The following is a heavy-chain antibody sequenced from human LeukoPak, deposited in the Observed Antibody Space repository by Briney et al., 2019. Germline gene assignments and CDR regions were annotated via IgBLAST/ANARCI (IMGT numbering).Heavy chain of an antibody. Sequence: PGWSLTLSCPASGFTFISHPMHWVRQAPGKGLEWVAVIYSGGSTYYADSVQGRFTISRDYSKNMLYLQMNILRAEDTAVYYCARGGDSLHYWGQGTLVTVSS. D-gene: IGHD3-10*01. CDR1: GFTFISHP. CDR3: ARGGDSLHY. CDR2: IYSGGST. V-gene: IGHV3-66*01. J-gene: IGHJ4*02.